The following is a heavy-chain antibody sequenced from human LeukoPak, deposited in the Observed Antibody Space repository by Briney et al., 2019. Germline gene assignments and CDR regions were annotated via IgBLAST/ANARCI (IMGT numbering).Heavy chain of an antibody. V-gene: IGHV3-23*01. J-gene: IGHJ6*04. CDR2: ISGSGGST. Sequence: QSGGSLRLSCAASGFTFSSYEMNWVRQAPGKGLEWVSAISGSGGSTYYADSVKGRFTISRDNSKNTLYLQMNSLRAEDTAVYYCAGRSGGYADLHYFWGYYYYGMGVWGKGTTVTVSS. D-gene: IGHD5-12*01. CDR1: GFTFSSYE. CDR3: AGRSGGYADLHYFWGYYYYGMGV.